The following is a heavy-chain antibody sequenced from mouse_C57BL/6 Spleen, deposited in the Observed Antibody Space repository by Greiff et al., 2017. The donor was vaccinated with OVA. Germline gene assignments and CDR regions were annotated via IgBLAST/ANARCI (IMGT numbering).Heavy chain of an antibody. CDR1: GYTFTSYW. Sequence: QVQLQQPGAELVKPGASVKLSCKASGYTFTSYWMQWVKQRPGQGLEWIGEIDPSDSYTNYNQKFKGKATLTVDTSSSTAYMQLSSLTSEDSAVYYCARRVYYGNYEGFAYWGQGTLVTVSA. V-gene: IGHV1-50*01. D-gene: IGHD2-1*01. J-gene: IGHJ3*01. CDR3: ARRVYYGNYEGFAY. CDR2: IDPSDSYT.